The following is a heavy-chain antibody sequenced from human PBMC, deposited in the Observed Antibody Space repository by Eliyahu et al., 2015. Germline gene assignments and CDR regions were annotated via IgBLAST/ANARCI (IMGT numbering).Heavy chain of an antibody. V-gene: IGHV2-5*01. D-gene: IGHD2-15*01. CDR1: GFSLDTTGVG. J-gene: IGHJ5*02. Sequence: QITLKESGPTLVRPTQTLTLTCTVSGFSLDTTGVGVFWFRHPPGKALEWLALVYWNGDRPYNPSLQSRLTINKDPSKNQVVLVMTNMDPGDTATYYCVHRARLGVYCSGSNCNSDGGNYFDPWGQGTLVTVSS. CDR3: VHRARLGVYCSGSNCNSDGGNYFDP. CDR2: VYWNGDR.